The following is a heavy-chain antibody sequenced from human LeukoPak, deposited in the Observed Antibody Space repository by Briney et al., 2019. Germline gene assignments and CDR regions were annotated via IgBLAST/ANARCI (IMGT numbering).Heavy chain of an antibody. D-gene: IGHD6-19*01. V-gene: IGHV4-61*05. J-gene: IGHJ4*02. CDR2: VYVTGTT. Sequence: PSETLSLTCTVSGGSISSSSYYWGWIRQPPGKGLEWIAYVYVTGTTNYNPSLKTRATISMDTSKNQLSLTLTSVTAADTAVYHCARVGSGGVWFDFWGQGTLVSVSS. CDR1: GGSISSSSYY. CDR3: ARVGSGGVWFDF.